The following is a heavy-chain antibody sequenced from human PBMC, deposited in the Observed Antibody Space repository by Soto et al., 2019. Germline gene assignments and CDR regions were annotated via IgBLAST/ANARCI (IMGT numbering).Heavy chain of an antibody. V-gene: IGHV1-69*01. D-gene: IGHD3-10*01. CDR2: IIPAIGTP. CDR3: ARDYGRQAPGL. J-gene: IGHJ3*01. CDR1: GGTFSSFA. Sequence: QVQLVQSGSEVKKPGSSVKVSCKVSGGTFSSFAISWVRQAPGQGLEWIGGIIPAIGTPDHAPKFRGRVTITAEESTSTASLELSSLTSNDTAAYFCARDYGRQAPGLWGQGTKVTVSS.